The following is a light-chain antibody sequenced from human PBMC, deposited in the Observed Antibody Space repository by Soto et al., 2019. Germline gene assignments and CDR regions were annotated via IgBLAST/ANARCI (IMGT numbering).Light chain of an antibody. V-gene: IGKV3-11*01. CDR3: QQRGDWPS. CDR2: DAS. J-gene: IGKJ4*01. CDR1: QSVSSN. Sequence: EIVMTQSPATLSVSPGERATLSCRASQSVSSNLAWYQQKPGQAPRLLIYDASIRATGIPARFSGSGSGTDFTLTISSLEPEDFAIYYCQQRGDWPSFGGGTKVDI.